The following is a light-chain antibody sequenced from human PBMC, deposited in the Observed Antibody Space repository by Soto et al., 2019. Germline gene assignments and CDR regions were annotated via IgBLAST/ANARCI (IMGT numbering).Light chain of an antibody. Sequence: NFMLTQPHSVSESPGKTVTISCTRSSGSIASNCVQWYQQRPGSAPTTVIYEDNQRPSGVPDRFSGSIDSSSNSASLTISGLKTEDEADYYCQSYDSSIPVVFGGGTKLTVL. J-gene: IGLJ2*01. V-gene: IGLV6-57*04. CDR1: SGSIASNC. CDR3: QSYDSSIPVV. CDR2: EDN.